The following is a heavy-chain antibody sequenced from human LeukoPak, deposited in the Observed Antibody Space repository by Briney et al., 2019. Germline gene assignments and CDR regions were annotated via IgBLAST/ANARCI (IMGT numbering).Heavy chain of an antibody. CDR3: AKENNWNDGRFNYFDY. CDR1: GFTFSSYS. D-gene: IGHD1-20*01. J-gene: IGHJ4*02. Sequence: PGGSLRLSCAATGFTFSSYSMNWVRQAPGKGLEWVSSISSSSSHIYYADSVKGRFTISRDNAKNSLYLQMNGLRADDTAVYYCAKENNWNDGRFNYFDYWGQGTLVTVSS. CDR2: ISSSSSHI. V-gene: IGHV3-21*04.